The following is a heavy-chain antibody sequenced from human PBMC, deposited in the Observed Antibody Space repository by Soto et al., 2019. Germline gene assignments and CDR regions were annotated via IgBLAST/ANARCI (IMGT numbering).Heavy chain of an antibody. Sequence: GGSLRLSCAASGFTFGDYAMSWFRQAPGKGLEWVGFIRSKPYGGTTEYAASVKGRFTISRDDSKSIAYLQMNSLKTEDTAVYYCTRGGPGGYFGWRNLLDSWGQGSLVIVSS. CDR3: TRGGPGGYFGWRNLLDS. CDR2: IRSKPYGGTT. V-gene: IGHV3-49*03. J-gene: IGHJ5*01. CDR1: GFTFGDYA. D-gene: IGHD3-9*01.